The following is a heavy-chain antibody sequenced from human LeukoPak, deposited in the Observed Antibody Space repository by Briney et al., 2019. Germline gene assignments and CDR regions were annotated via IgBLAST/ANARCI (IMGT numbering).Heavy chain of an antibody. CDR1: GYTSTSYY. J-gene: IGHJ4*02. V-gene: IGHV1-46*01. D-gene: IGHD3-10*01. CDR3: ARDTGAVYGFDY. CDR2: INPSGGST. Sequence: ASVKVSCKASGYTSTSYYMHWVRQAPGQGLEWMGLINPSGGSTSYAQKFPGRVTMTRDMSTSTVYMELSSLRSEDTAVYYCARDTGAVYGFDYWGQGTLVTVSS.